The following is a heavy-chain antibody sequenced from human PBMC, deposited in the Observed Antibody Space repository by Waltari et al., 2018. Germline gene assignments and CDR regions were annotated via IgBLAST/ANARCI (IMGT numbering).Heavy chain of an antibody. Sequence: QVQQQESGPTLVKSSQTLSLTCSVSGGSVNSGGYYWSWVRQRPGRGLEWIGHIYYSGNTIYNPSLESRLTISVDTSKNEFSLRLSSLTAADTAVYYCARASDGSYPFDTWGQGTLVTVSS. V-gene: IGHV4-31*03. CDR1: GGSVNSGGYY. CDR2: IYYSGNT. D-gene: IGHD1-26*01. J-gene: IGHJ4*02. CDR3: ARASDGSYPFDT.